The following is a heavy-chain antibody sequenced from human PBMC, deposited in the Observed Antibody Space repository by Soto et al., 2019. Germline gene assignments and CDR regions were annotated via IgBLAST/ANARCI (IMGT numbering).Heavy chain of an antibody. CDR3: AADTTAARTNYYYYPAMDV. CDR1: GFTFTSST. CDR2: IVVGSGNT. V-gene: IGHV1-58*01. D-gene: IGHD6-13*01. J-gene: IGHJ6*02. Sequence: SVKVSCNTSGFTFTSSTVQRVRQARGQRLQLIGWIVVGSGNTNYAQKFQERVTLTRDMSTGTAYMELSSLSSEDTAVYYCAADTTAARTNYYYYPAMDVWGQGTTVNVSS.